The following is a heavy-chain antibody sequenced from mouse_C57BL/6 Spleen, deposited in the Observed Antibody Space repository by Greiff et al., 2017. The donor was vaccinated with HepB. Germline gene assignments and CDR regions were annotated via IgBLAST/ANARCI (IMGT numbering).Heavy chain of an antibody. CDR3: ARGGYYDGYYDYAMDY. Sequence: DVMLVESGGGLVKPGGSLKLSCAASGFTFSDYGMHWVRQAPEKGLEWVAYISSGSSTIYYADTVKGRFTISRDNAKNTLFLQMTSLRSEDTAMYYCARGGYYDGYYDYAMDYWGQGTSVTVSS. J-gene: IGHJ4*01. V-gene: IGHV5-17*01. CDR2: ISSGSSTI. D-gene: IGHD2-3*01. CDR1: GFTFSDYG.